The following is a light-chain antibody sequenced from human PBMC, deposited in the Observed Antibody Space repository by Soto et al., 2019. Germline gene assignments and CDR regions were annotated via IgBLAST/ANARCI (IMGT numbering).Light chain of an antibody. CDR2: EVT. J-gene: IGLJ2*01. CDR3: CSYAGRSTLV. CDR1: SADVGSFNL. V-gene: IGLV2-23*02. Sequence: QSALTQPASVSGSPGQSVTISCTGTSADVGSFNLVSWFQQHPGKAPRLIIYEVTKRPSGVSSRFSGSKSGNTASLTLSGLQAEDEADYYCCSYAGRSTLVFGGGTKLTVL.